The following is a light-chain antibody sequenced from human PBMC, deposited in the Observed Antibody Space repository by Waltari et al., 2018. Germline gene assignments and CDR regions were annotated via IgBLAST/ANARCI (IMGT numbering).Light chain of an antibody. Sequence: EIVLTQSTGTLSLSPGERATLSCRASQSISKYLAWYQQKPGHAPRLLIYHASSRAAGIPDRFSGSGSGTDFSLSISRLEPEDFAVYYCQHYESLPVTFGQGTKVEIK. CDR2: HAS. V-gene: IGKV3-20*01. J-gene: IGKJ1*01. CDR3: QHYESLPVT. CDR1: QSISKY.